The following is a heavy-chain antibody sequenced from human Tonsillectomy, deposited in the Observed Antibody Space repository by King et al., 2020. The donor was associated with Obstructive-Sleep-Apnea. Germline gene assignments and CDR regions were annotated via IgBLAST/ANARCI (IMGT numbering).Heavy chain of an antibody. J-gene: IGHJ3*02. Sequence: VQLVESGGGLVQPGGSLRLACAASGFTFSTYWMIWVRQAPGKGLEWVANIRGDGSVKYLEDSLKGRFSISRDNAKNSLYLQMKSLRAEDTAVYYCTRARNYYVSGSYYDAFDIWGQGTVVTVSS. CDR3: TRARNYYVSGSYYDAFDI. V-gene: IGHV3-7*03. CDR1: GFTFSTYW. D-gene: IGHD3-10*01. CDR2: IRGDGSVK.